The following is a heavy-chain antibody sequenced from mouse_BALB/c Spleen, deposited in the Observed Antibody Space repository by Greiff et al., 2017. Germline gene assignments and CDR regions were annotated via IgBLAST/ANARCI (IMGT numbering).Heavy chain of an antibody. V-gene: IGHV1-12*01. CDR3: ARSYDDGYYFDY. Sequence: QVQLQQPGAELVKPGASVKMSCKASGYTFTSYNMHWVKQTPGQGLEWIGAIYPGNGDTSYNQKFKGKATLTADKSSSTAYMQLSSLTSEDSAVYYCARSYDDGYYFDYWGQGTTLTVSS. CDR1: GYTFTSYN. J-gene: IGHJ2*01. CDR2: IYPGNGDT. D-gene: IGHD2-12*01.